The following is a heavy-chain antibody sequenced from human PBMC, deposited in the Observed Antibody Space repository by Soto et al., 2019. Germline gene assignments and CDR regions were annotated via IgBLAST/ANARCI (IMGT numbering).Heavy chain of an antibody. CDR1: GFTFSSYS. Sequence: EVQLVESGGGLVKPGGSLRLSCAASGFTFSSYSMNWVRQAPGKGLEWVSSISSSSSYIYYADSVKGRFTISRDNAKKSLYLPMTSLRAEDTAVYDCAIAKIGYNWFDLWGQGTLVTVS. V-gene: IGHV3-21*01. CDR2: ISSSSSYI. J-gene: IGHJ5*02. D-gene: IGHD3-10*01. CDR3: AIAKIGYNWFDL.